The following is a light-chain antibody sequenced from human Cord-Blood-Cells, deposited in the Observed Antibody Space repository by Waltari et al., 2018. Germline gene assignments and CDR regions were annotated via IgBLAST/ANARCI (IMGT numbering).Light chain of an antibody. CDR2: GAS. CDR3: QQYNNWPWT. V-gene: IGKV3-15*01. Sequence: EIVMTQSPATLSVSPGERATLSCRASQSVSSNLAWYQQKRDQTPRLLIYGASTRATGIPARFSGRGSGTEFTLTISSLQSEDFAVYYCQQYNNWPWTFGQGTKVEIK. CDR1: QSVSSN. J-gene: IGKJ1*01.